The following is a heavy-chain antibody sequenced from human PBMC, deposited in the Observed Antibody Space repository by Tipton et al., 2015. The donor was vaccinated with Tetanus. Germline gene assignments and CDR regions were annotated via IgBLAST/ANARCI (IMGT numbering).Heavy chain of an antibody. J-gene: IGHJ4*02. V-gene: IGHV4-31*03. D-gene: IGHD3-16*02. Sequence: TLSLTCTVSGVSVMSGEYFWSWVRHLPGKGLEAIGNTQFSGGTYYDPSLKSRVIISVDTSKNQFSLKLSSVTAADTAVYYCARGSGELSFARAGFDYWGQGTLVTVSS. CDR1: GVSVMSGEYF. CDR2: TQFSGGT. CDR3: ARGSGELSFARAGFDY.